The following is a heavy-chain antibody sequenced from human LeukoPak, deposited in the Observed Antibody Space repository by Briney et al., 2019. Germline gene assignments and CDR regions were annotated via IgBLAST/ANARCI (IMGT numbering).Heavy chain of an antibody. Sequence: SETLSLTCAVSGGSISSSNWWSWVRQPPGKGMEWIGYIYYSGSTYYNPSLKSRVTISVDTSKNQFSLKLSSVTAADTAVYYCARDGTTTVTQHWYFDLWGRGTLVTVSS. CDR2: IYYSGST. D-gene: IGHD4-17*01. CDR1: GGSISSSNW. V-gene: IGHV4-30-4*01. CDR3: ARDGTTTVTQHWYFDL. J-gene: IGHJ2*01.